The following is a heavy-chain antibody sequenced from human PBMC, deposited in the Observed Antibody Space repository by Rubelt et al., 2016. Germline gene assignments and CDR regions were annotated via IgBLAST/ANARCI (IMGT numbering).Heavy chain of an antibody. D-gene: IGHD6-13*01. V-gene: IGHV1-24*01. J-gene: IGHJ3*02. CDR3: STADSSSWYDATDT. CDR1: GDTLSVFS. Sequence: QVQLVQSGAVLKKPGASVTVSCKVSGDTLSVFSIHWVRQAPGKGLEWMGGFDGEDGETVYAQNFQGRLIRTEDTATDAAYMERSRLRSADTAGYYCSTADSSSWYDATDTWGQGTMVTVSS. CDR2: FDGEDGET.